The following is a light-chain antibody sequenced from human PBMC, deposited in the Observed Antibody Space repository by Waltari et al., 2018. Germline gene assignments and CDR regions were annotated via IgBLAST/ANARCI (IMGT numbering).Light chain of an antibody. Sequence: QSVLTQPPSVSEAPRQRVTISCSGSSSNIGNNAVNWYQQLPGKAPKLLIYYDDLLPSGVSDRCSGSKSGTSASLAISGLQAEDEADYYCAALDDILNGGVFGGGTKLTVL. J-gene: IGLJ2*01. CDR1: SSNIGNNA. CDR2: YDD. CDR3: AALDDILNGGV. V-gene: IGLV1-36*01.